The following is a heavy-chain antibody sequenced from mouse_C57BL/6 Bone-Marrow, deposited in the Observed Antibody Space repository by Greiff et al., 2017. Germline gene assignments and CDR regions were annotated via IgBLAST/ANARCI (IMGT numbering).Heavy chain of an antibody. CDR3: ARAGYDYRWFAY. CDR2: IYPGSGST. D-gene: IGHD2-4*01. Sequence: VQLQQPGAELVKPGASVKMSCKASGYTFPSYWITWVKQRPGQGLEWIGDIYPGSGSTNYNEKFKSKATLTVDTSSSTAYMQLSSLTSEDSAVYYCARAGYDYRWFAYWGQGTLVTVSA. J-gene: IGHJ3*01. CDR1: GYTFPSYW. V-gene: IGHV1-55*01.